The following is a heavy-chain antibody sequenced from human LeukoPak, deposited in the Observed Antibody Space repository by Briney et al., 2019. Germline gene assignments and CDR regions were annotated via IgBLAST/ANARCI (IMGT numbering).Heavy chain of an antibody. D-gene: IGHD1-26*01. CDR3: ARQVGAMEVNWFDP. CDR1: GFTFSSYA. Sequence: PGGSLRLSCAASGFTFSSYAMSWVRQAPGKGLEWVSDINGSGGSTYYADSVKGRFTISRDNSKNTLYLQMNGLRAEDTAVYYCARQVGAMEVNWFDPWGQGTLVTVSS. V-gene: IGHV3-23*01. CDR2: INGSGGST. J-gene: IGHJ5*02.